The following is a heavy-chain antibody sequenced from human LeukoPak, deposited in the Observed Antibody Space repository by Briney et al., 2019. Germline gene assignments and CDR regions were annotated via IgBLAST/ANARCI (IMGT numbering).Heavy chain of an antibody. J-gene: IGHJ4*02. CDR3: ARARIDY. V-gene: IGHV3-7*05. CDR2: IKEDGSEK. D-gene: IGHD1-14*01. Sequence: GGSLRLSCAASGFTFSNYWMTWVRQAPGKGLEWVANIKEDGSEKYYVDSVRGRFTISRDNAKNSLYLQMNTLRAEDTAVYYCARARIDYWGQGTLITVSS. CDR1: GFTFSNYW.